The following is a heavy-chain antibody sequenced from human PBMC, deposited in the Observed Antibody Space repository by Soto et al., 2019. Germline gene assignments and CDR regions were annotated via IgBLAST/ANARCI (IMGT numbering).Heavy chain of an antibody. Sequence: SVKVSCKASGGTFSSYAISWVRQAPGQGLEWMGGIIPIFGTANYAQKFQGRVTITADESTSTAYMELSSLRSEDTAVYYCARALGGYCSGGSCYSGFYFDYWGQGTLVTVSS. D-gene: IGHD2-15*01. CDR2: IIPIFGTA. J-gene: IGHJ4*02. CDR3: ARALGGYCSGGSCYSGFYFDY. V-gene: IGHV1-69*13. CDR1: GGTFSSYA.